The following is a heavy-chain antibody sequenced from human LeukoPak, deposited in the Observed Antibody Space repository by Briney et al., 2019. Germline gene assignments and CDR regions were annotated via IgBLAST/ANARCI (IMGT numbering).Heavy chain of an antibody. CDR3: ARSGAQQWLVRY. Sequence: SETLSLTCAVYGGSFSGYYWSWIRQPPGKGLEWIGEINHSGSTNYNPSLKSRVTISGDTSKNQFSLKLSSVTAADTAVYYCARSGAQQWLVRYWGQGTLVTVSS. CDR2: INHSGST. J-gene: IGHJ4*02. D-gene: IGHD6-19*01. CDR1: GGSFSGYY. V-gene: IGHV4-34*01.